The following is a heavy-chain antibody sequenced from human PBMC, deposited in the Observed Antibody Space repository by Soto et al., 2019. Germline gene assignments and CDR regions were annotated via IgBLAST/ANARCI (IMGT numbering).Heavy chain of an antibody. CDR2: TYHSGTT. J-gene: IGHJ5*02. CDR1: GDSINNSHW. Sequence: QVQLQESGPGLVQPSGTLSLTCAVSGDSINNSHWWSWVRQTPGKGLEWIGETYHSGTTNYNPYHKNRLNISIDKSKNQFSLKMNSVTAADTAVYYCAREVNSSPARGRNWFDPWGRGTLVTVSS. V-gene: IGHV4-4*02. D-gene: IGHD6-13*01. CDR3: AREVNSSPARGRNWFDP.